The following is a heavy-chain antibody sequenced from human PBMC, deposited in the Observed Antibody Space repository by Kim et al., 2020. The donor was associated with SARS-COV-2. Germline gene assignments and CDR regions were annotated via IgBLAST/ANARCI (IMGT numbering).Heavy chain of an antibody. J-gene: IGHJ6*02. Sequence: TPTLKSRVAITVDTSKNQFSLKLSSVTAADTAVNYCARDGSDYYYYGMDVWGQGATVTVSS. D-gene: IGHD3-10*01. CDR3: ARDGSDYYYYGMDV. V-gene: IGHV4-59*01.